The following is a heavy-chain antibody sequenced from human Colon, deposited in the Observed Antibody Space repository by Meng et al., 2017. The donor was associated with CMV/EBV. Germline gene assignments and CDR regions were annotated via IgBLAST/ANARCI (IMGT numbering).Heavy chain of an antibody. CDR1: GFTVSSNY. J-gene: IGHJ4*02. V-gene: IGHV3-64*02. Sequence: GESLKISCAASGFTVSSNYMSWVRQAPGKGLEYVSAISSDGRNKYYADSLKGRFTISRDNSKNTLYLEMDYLRPEDMAVYYCATDPSTVTTNYWGQGTLVTVSS. CDR3: ATDPSTVTTNY. D-gene: IGHD4-17*01. CDR2: ISSDGRNK.